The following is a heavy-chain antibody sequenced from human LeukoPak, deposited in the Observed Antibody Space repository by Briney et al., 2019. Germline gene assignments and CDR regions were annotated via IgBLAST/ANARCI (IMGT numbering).Heavy chain of an antibody. J-gene: IGHJ4*02. CDR3: VTDTYYGSGSHHPRRFDY. CDR1: GFTFNDHG. Sequence: GGSLRLSCAASGFTFNDHGMNWVRQAPGKGLEWVSGITSNGGTTGYEDSVKGRFTISRDNAKNSLYLQMNSLRAEDTALYYCVTDTYYGSGSHHPRRFDYWGQGTLVTVSS. V-gene: IGHV3-20*04. CDR2: ITSNGGTT. D-gene: IGHD3-10*01.